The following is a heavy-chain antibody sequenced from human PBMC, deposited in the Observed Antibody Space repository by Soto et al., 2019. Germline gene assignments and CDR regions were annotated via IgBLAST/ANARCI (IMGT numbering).Heavy chain of an antibody. CDR3: ARGAGRI. Sequence: QVQLQQWGAGLLKPSETLSLTCAVYGGSFSGYYWSWIRQPPGKGLEWIGEINHSGSTNYNPSLKHRVXISVDTSKNQFSLKLSSVTAADTAVYYCARGAGRIWGQGTMVTVSS. V-gene: IGHV4-34*01. CDR2: INHSGST. D-gene: IGHD2-15*01. CDR1: GGSFSGYY. J-gene: IGHJ3*02.